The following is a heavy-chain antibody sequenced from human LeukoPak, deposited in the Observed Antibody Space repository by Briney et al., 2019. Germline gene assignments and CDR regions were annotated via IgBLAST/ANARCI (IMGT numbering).Heavy chain of an antibody. CDR1: GFTFSSYW. V-gene: IGHV3-7*01. J-gene: IGHJ4*02. CDR2: INQDGSGE. D-gene: IGHD2-2*01. Sequence: PGGSLRLSCAASGFTFSSYWMSWVRQAPGKGLERVANINQDGSGEYYVDSVKGRFTISRGNAKNSLFLQMNSLRAEDTAIYYCARAGPYQLPPRPVDSWGQGTLVTVSS. CDR3: ARAGPYQLPPRPVDS.